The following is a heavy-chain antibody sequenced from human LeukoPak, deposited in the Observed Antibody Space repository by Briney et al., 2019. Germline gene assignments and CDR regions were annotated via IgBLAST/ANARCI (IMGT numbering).Heavy chain of an antibody. CDR1: GFTFSNAW. J-gene: IGHJ4*02. CDR3: ASGVSSTSCYVDY. V-gene: IGHV3-7*01. CDR2: INQGGNDK. D-gene: IGHD2-2*01. Sequence: GGSLRLSCAASGFTFSNAWMSWVRQAPGKGLEWVANINQGGNDKQYVDSVKGRFTISRDNAKNSLFLQMNSLRAEDTAVYYCASGVSSTSCYVDYWGQGILVTVSS.